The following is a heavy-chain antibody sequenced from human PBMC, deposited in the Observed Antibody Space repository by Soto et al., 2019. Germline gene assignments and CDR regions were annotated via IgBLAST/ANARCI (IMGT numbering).Heavy chain of an antibody. Sequence: GASVKVSCKASGYTFTSYAMHWVRQAPGQRLEWMGWINAGNGNTNYSQKFQERVTITRDTSTSTAYMELSSLRSEDTAVYYCAACYYYYDSSGYWPPDYWGQGTLVTVSS. D-gene: IGHD3-22*01. CDR1: GYTFTSYA. J-gene: IGHJ4*02. V-gene: IGHV1-3*01. CDR3: AACYYYYDSSGYWPPDY. CDR2: INAGNGNT.